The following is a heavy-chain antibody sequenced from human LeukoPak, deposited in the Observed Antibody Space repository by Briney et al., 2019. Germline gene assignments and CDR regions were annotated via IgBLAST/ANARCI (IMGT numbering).Heavy chain of an antibody. D-gene: IGHD3-16*01. Sequence: GGSLSLSGAVSGFPVSSNYMSWVRQAPGKGLGGVSVLYNGGNTYYADSVKGRFTVSRDNSKNTLYLQMNSLRAEDTAVYYCAREGGDQYYYAMDVWGQGTTVTVSS. CDR3: AREGGDQYYYAMDV. CDR2: LYNGGNT. J-gene: IGHJ6*02. V-gene: IGHV3-53*01. CDR1: GFPVSSNY.